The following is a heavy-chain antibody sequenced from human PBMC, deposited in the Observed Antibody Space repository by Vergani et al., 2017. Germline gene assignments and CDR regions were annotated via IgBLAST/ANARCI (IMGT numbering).Heavy chain of an antibody. CDR1: GFTFSSYS. V-gene: IGHV3-21*01. CDR3: ARGSYYDILTGNYYYGMDV. Sequence: EVQLVESGGGLVKPGGSLRLSCAASGFTFSSYSMNWVRQAPGKGLEWVSSISSSSSYIYYADSVKGRFTISRDNAKNSLYLQMNRLRAEDTAVYYCARGSYYDILTGNYYYGMDVWGQGTTVTVSS. J-gene: IGHJ6*02. CDR2: ISSSSSYI. D-gene: IGHD3-9*01.